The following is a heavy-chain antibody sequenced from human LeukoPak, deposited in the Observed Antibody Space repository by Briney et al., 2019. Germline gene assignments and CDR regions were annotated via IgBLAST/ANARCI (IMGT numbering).Heavy chain of an antibody. Sequence: GASVKVSRKASGYTFTSYGISWVRQAPGQGLEWMGWISAYNGNTNYAQKLQGRVTMTTDTSTSTAYMELRSLRSDDTAVYYCASSVEYSSSSSYYYYGMDVWGQGTTVTVSS. J-gene: IGHJ6*02. V-gene: IGHV1-18*01. CDR2: ISAYNGNT. CDR1: GYTFTSYG. CDR3: ASSVEYSSSSSYYYYGMDV. D-gene: IGHD6-6*01.